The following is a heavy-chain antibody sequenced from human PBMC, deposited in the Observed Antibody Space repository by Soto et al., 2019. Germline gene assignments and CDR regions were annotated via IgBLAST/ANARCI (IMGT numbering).Heavy chain of an antibody. Sequence: GGSLRLSCAASGFTFSSYAMSWVRQAPGKGLEWVSAISGSGGSTYYADSVKGRFTISRDNSKNTLYLQMNSLKAEDTAVYYCTRHRIVGAFGPWGQGTLVTVSS. V-gene: IGHV3-23*01. CDR2: ISGSGGST. CDR1: GFTFSSYA. CDR3: TRHRIVGAFGP. J-gene: IGHJ5*02. D-gene: IGHD1-26*01.